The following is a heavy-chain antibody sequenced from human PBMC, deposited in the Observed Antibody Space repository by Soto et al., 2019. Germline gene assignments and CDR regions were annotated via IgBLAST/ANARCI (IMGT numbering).Heavy chain of an antibody. CDR2: IYYSGST. J-gene: IGHJ4*02. D-gene: IGHD3-10*01. CDR3: ARPGNYGSGSYLYYLDY. CDR1: GGSISSSSYY. Sequence: SETLSLTCTVSGGSISSSSYYWGWIRQPPGKGLEWIGSIYYSGSTYYNPSLKSRVTISVDTSKNQFSLKLSSVTAADTAVCYCARPGNYGSGSYLYYLDYWGQGTLVTVSS. V-gene: IGHV4-39*01.